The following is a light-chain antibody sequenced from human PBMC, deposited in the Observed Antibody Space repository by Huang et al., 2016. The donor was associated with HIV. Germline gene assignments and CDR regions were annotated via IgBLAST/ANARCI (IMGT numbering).Light chain of an antibody. J-gene: IGKJ1*01. Sequence: EIVMTQSPATLSVSPGERATLSCRASQSVSSNLAWYKQKPGQAPTLLIYGAATRATGIPARFGGSGSGTEFTLTISSLQAEDCEFYYWQQYNNWPPWTFGQGTKVEI. CDR3: QQYNNWPPWT. CDR2: GAA. V-gene: IGKV3-15*01. CDR1: QSVSSN.